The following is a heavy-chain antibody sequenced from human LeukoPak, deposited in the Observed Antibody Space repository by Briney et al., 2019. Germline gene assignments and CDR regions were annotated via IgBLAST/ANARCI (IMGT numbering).Heavy chain of an antibody. Sequence: PSETLSLTCTVSGSSLSSYYWSWLRQPPGTGMEWIGDIYYSGSTNYNPSLNSRVTTSVDTSKNQFSLKLSSVTAADTAVYFCASTSENFDYWGQGTLVTVSS. J-gene: IGHJ4*02. V-gene: IGHV4-59*01. D-gene: IGHD1-14*01. CDR2: IYYSGST. CDR1: GSSLSSYY. CDR3: ASTSENFDY.